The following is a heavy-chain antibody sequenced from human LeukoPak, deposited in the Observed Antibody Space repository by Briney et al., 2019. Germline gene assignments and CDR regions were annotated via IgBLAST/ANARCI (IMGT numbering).Heavy chain of an antibody. Sequence: GESLKISCRGSGYTFTTYWIGWVRQMPGKGLEWMGIIYPGDPDTRYSPSFQGQVTISADKSISTAYLQWSSLKASDTAMYYCARLDYDILTGYPISQYFFDYWGQGTLVTVSS. CDR3: ARLDYDILTGYPISQYFFDY. D-gene: IGHD3-9*01. J-gene: IGHJ4*02. V-gene: IGHV5-51*01. CDR2: IYPGDPDT. CDR1: GYTFTTYW.